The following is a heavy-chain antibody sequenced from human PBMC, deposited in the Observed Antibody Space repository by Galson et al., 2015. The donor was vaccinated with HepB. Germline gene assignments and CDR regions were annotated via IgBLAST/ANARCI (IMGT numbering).Heavy chain of an antibody. CDR3: AKLRGGAIATWHFDV. CDR2: VSGSGSST. Sequence: SLRLSCAASGFTFRNYAMSWVRQAPGKGLEWVSTVSGSGSSTYYADSVKGRFTISRDNSKNTLYVQMNSLRAEDTAVYYCAKLRGGAIATWHFDVWGRGTRVTVSS. CDR1: GFTFRNYA. D-gene: IGHD2-21*01. V-gene: IGHV3-23*01. J-gene: IGHJ2*01.